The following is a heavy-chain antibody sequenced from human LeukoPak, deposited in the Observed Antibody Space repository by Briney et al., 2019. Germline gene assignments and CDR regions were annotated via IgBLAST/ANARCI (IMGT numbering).Heavy chain of an antibody. J-gene: IGHJ4*02. Sequence: GGSLRLSCAASGFTFSDYYMSWIRQAPGKGLEWVSYISSSGSTIYYADSVKGRFTISRDNAKNSLYLQMNSLRAEDTGVYYCAKGFSRYYYGSGSYSEILFDYWGQGTLVTVSS. V-gene: IGHV3-11*01. CDR3: AKGFSRYYYGSGSYSEILFDY. CDR2: ISSSGSTI. CDR1: GFTFSDYY. D-gene: IGHD3-10*01.